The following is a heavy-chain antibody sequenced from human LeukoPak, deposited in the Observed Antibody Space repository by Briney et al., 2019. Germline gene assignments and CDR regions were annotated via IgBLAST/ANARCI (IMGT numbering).Heavy chain of an antibody. CDR3: ARGRYYYGSGSYHNWFDP. CDR2: MNPNSGNT. CDR1: GYTFTSYD. J-gene: IGHJ5*02. Sequence: ASVKVSCKASGYTFTSYDINWVRQATGQGLEWMGWMNPNSGNTGYAQKFQGRVTMTRNTSISTACMELSSLRSEDTAVYYCARGRYYYGSGSYHNWFDPWGQGTLVTVSS. V-gene: IGHV1-8*01. D-gene: IGHD3-10*01.